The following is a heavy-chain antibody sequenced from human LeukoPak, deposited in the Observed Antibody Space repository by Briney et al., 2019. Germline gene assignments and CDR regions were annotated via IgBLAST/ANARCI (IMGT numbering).Heavy chain of an antibody. V-gene: IGHV3-30*04. J-gene: IGHJ4*02. CDR3: ARAGPYGGYYFDY. Sequence: GRSLRLSCAASGFTFSSYAMHWVRQAPGKGLEWVAVISYDGSNKYYADSVKGRFTISRDNSKNTLYLQMNSLRAEDTAVYYCARAGPYGGYYFDYWGQGTLVTVSS. D-gene: IGHD4/OR15-4a*01. CDR2: ISYDGSNK. CDR1: GFTFSSYA.